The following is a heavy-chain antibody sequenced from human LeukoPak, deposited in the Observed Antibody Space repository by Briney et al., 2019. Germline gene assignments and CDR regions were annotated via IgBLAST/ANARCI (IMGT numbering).Heavy chain of an antibody. CDR2: IRYDGSEK. D-gene: IGHD5-18*01. V-gene: IGHV3-30*02. CDR3: AKDRSYHYFDY. CDR1: GFTFSTYG. Sequence: PGGSLRLSCAASGFTFSTYGMHWVRQAPGKGLEWVAFIRYDGSEKYSTDSVKGRSTISRDNSKNTLYLRMNSLTAEDTAVYYCAKDRSYHYFDYWGQGTLVTVSS. J-gene: IGHJ4*02.